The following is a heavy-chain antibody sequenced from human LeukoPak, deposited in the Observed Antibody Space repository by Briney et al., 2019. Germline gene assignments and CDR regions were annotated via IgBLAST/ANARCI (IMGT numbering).Heavy chain of an antibody. CDR3: ARGGDYYDTSTFSAAINY. J-gene: IGHJ4*02. Sequence: ASVKVSCKASGYTFTSYAMHWVRQAPGQRLEWMGWINAGNGNTKYSQKFQGRVTMTRDTSISTAYMELSSLRSEDTAVYYCARGGDYYDTSTFSAAINYWGQGTLVTVSS. CDR1: GYTFTSYA. CDR2: INAGNGNT. D-gene: IGHD3-22*01. V-gene: IGHV1-3*01.